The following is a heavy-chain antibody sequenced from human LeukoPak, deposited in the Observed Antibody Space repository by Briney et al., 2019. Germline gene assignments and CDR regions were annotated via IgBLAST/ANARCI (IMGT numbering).Heavy chain of an antibody. V-gene: IGHV1-69*13. Sequence: GASVKVSCKASGGTFSIYAISWVRQAPGQGLEWMGGIIPIFGTANYAQKFQGRVTITADESTSTAYMELSSLRSEDTAVYYCARARREYSSSSDFDYWGQGTLVTVSS. CDR3: ARARREYSSSSDFDY. D-gene: IGHD6-6*01. J-gene: IGHJ4*02. CDR1: GGTFSIYA. CDR2: IIPIFGTA.